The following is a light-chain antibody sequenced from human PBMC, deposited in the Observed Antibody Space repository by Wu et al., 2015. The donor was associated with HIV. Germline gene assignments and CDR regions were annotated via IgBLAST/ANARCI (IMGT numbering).Light chain of an antibody. Sequence: EIVLTQSPGTLSLSPGERAILSCRASQRISNTYLAWYQQKPGQAPRLLIYGASIRATGVPDRFSGSGYGTDFNLVISSLEPEDFAVYYCQQSGSSPLTFGQGTRVEIK. CDR2: GAS. CDR1: QRISNTY. CDR3: QQSGSSPLT. J-gene: IGKJ1*01. V-gene: IGKV3-20*01.